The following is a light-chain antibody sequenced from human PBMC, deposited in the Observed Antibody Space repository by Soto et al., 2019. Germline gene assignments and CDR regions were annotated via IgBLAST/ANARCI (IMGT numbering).Light chain of an antibody. J-gene: IGLJ2*01. CDR2: YDS. V-gene: IGLV3-21*04. CDR1: NIGSKS. Sequence: LTQPPSVSVAPGKTARITCGGNNIGSKSVHWYQQKPGQAPVLVIYYDSDRPSGIPERFSGSNSGNTATLTISRVEAGDEADYYCQVWDSSSDHPGVVFGGGTQLTVL. CDR3: QVWDSSSDHPGVV.